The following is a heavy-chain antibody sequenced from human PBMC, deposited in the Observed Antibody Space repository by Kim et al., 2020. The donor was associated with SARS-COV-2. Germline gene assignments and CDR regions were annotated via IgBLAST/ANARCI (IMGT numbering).Heavy chain of an antibody. Sequence: GGSLRLSCAASGFTFSSYWMHWVRQVPGKGLVWVSRINTDGSTTTYADSVKGRFTISRDNTKNTVHLQTNNLRAEDTAVYYCARSYYYQSSGYYYGDWGQGTLVTVSS. J-gene: IGHJ4*02. CDR1: GFTFSSYW. V-gene: IGHV3-74*01. D-gene: IGHD3-22*01. CDR2: INTDGSTT. CDR3: ARSYYYQSSGYYYGD.